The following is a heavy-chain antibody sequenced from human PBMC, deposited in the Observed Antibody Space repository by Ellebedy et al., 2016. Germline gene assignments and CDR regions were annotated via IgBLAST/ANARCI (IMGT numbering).Heavy chain of an antibody. CDR1: GGSFSGYY. CDR3: ARAFRPSIAARPGAFDI. V-gene: IGHV4-34*01. J-gene: IGHJ3*02. D-gene: IGHD6-6*01. Sequence: SETLSLTCAVYGGSFSGYYWSWIRQPPGKGLEWIGEINHSGSTNYNPSLKSRVTISVDTSKNQFSLKLSSVTAADTAVYYCARAFRPSIAARPGAFDIWGQGTMVTVSS. CDR2: INHSGST.